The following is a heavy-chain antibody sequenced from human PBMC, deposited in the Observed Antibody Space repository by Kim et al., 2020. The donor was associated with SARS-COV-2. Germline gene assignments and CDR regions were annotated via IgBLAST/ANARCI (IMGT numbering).Heavy chain of an antibody. Sequence: NPSLKSRVTISVDTSKNQFSLRLSSVTAADTAVYYCASLTVAGTNPGMDVWGQGTTVTVSS. V-gene: IGHV4-34*01. J-gene: IGHJ6*02. D-gene: IGHD6-19*01. CDR3: ASLTVAGTNPGMDV.